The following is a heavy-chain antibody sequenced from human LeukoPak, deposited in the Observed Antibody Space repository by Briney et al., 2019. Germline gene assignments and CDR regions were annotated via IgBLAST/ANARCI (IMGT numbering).Heavy chain of an antibody. CDR3: ARQGSGNYLSPVNY. V-gene: IGHV4-39*01. Sequence: SETLSLTCTVSGGSISSSSYYWGCIRQPPGKGLEWIGSTYYSGSTYYNPSLKSRVTISVDTSKNQFSLKLSSVTAADTAVYYCARQGSGNYLSPVNYWGQGTLVTVSS. CDR2: TYYSGST. CDR1: GGSISSSSYY. J-gene: IGHJ4*02. D-gene: IGHD1-26*01.